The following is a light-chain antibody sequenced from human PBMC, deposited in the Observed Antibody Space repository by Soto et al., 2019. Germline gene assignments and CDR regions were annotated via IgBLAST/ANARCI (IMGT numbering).Light chain of an antibody. CDR2: GAF. CDR3: QQRNDWPWT. V-gene: IGKV3-11*01. Sequence: EIVMTQSPATLSVSPGERATLSCRASQSVSSNLAWYQQKPGQAPRLLIYGAFNGATGVPARFSGSGSGTDFTLTISGLEPEDFAVYYCQQRNDWPWTFGQGTKVDIK. J-gene: IGKJ1*01. CDR1: QSVSSN.